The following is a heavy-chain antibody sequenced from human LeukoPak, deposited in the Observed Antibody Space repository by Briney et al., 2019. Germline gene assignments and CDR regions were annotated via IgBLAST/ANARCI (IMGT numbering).Heavy chain of an antibody. J-gene: IGHJ4*02. Sequence: GGSLRLSCAASGFTFSSYAVSWVRQAPGKGLEWVSAISGSGGSTYYADSVKGRFTISRDNSKNTLYLQMNSLRAEDTAVYYCAKFGGSYPALGDYWGQGTLVTVSS. CDR2: ISGSGGST. CDR1: GFTFSSYA. V-gene: IGHV3-23*01. CDR3: AKFGGSYPALGDY. D-gene: IGHD1-26*01.